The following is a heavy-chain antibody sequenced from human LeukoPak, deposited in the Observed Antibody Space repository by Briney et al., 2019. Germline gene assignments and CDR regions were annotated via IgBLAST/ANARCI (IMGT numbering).Heavy chain of an antibody. CDR2: IYYSGNT. J-gene: IGHJ2*01. D-gene: IGHD3-22*01. CDR1: GGSINSYY. Sequence: SETLFLTCTVSGGSINSYYWSWIRQPPGKGLEWIGYIYYSGNTNYNPSLKSRVSISIDTPKNQLSLQLSSVTAADTAVYYCARDRDSSGLRDFDLWGRGTLVTVSA. CDR3: ARDRDSSGLRDFDL. V-gene: IGHV4-59*01.